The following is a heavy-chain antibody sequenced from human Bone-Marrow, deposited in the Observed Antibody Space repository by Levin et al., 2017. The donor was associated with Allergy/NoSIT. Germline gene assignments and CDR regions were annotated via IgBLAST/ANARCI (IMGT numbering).Heavy chain of an antibody. J-gene: IGHJ6*02. CDR2: IIPIFGTA. V-gene: IGHV1-69*06. CDR3: ARVFQRDIVVVPAAAGDYYYYGMDV. CDR1: GGTFSSYA. Sequence: SVKVSCKASGGTFSSYAISWVRQAPGQGLEWMGGIIPIFGTANYAQKFQGRVTITADKSTSTAYMELSSLRSEDTAVYYCARVFQRDIVVVPAAAGDYYYYGMDVWGQGTTVTVSS. D-gene: IGHD2-2*01.